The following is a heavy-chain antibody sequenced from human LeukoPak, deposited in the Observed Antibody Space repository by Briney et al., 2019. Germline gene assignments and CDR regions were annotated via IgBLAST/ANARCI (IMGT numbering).Heavy chain of an antibody. CDR2: INPNSGGT. CDR3: AREARIAVAGAEFDY. CDR1: GYTFTGYY. J-gene: IGHJ4*02. Sequence: ASVKVSCKASGYTFTGYYMHWVRQAPGQGLEWMGWINPNSGGTNYAQKFQGRVTITTDESTSTAYMELSSLRSEDTAVYYCAREARIAVAGAEFDYWGQGTLVTVSS. V-gene: IGHV1-2*02. D-gene: IGHD6-19*01.